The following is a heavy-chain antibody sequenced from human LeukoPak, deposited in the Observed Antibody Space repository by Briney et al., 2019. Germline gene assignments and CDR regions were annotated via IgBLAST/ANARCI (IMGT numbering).Heavy chain of an antibody. CDR1: GFTVNTNY. CDR2: IYSGGYT. J-gene: IGHJ4*02. V-gene: IGHV3-53*01. CDR3: ARALGHYYGSGGNYYFDY. Sequence: PGGSLRLSCAASGFTVNTNYMSWVRQAPGKGLEWVSVIYSGGYTYYADSAKGRFTISRDNFKNTLYLQMNSLRAEDTAVYYCARALGHYYGSGGNYYFDYWGQGTLVTVSS. D-gene: IGHD3-10*01.